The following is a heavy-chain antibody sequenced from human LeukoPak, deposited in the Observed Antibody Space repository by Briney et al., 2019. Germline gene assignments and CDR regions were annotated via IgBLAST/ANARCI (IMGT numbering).Heavy chain of an antibody. CDR3: ARNPIRGFGELRD. J-gene: IGHJ4*02. D-gene: IGHD3-10*01. V-gene: IGHV4-4*07. CDR1: GGSISGYY. Sequence: PSETLSLTCTVSGGSISGYYWSWIRQPAGKGLEWIGHIYTSGSANYSPSLMSRVTMSVDTSKNQFSLKLNSVTAADTAVYYCARNPIRGFGELRDWGQGTLVTVSS. CDR2: IYTSGSA.